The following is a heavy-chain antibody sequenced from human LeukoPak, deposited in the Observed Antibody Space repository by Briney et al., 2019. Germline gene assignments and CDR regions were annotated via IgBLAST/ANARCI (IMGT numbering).Heavy chain of an antibody. J-gene: IGHJ4*02. CDR3: ARLYGSGNHDY. CDR1: GYTFTSYA. CDR2: INAGNGNT. D-gene: IGHD3-10*01. V-gene: IGHV1-3*01. Sequence: GASVKVSCKASGYTFTSYARHWVRQAPGQRLEWMGWINAGNGNTKYSQKFQGRVTITRDTSASTAYMELSSLRSEDTAVYYCARLYGSGNHDYWGQGTLVTVSS.